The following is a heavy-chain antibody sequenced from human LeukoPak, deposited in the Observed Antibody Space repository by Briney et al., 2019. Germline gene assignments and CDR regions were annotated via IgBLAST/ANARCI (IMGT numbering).Heavy chain of an antibody. CDR2: IYTSGST. Sequence: PSETLSLTCAVSGYSISSGYYWSWIRQPAGKGLEWIGRIYTSGSTNYNPSLKSRVTISVDTSKNQFSLKLSSVTAADTAVYYCARAGGGKSAVNWFDPWGQGTLVTVSS. CDR3: ARAGGGKSAVNWFDP. CDR1: GYSISSGYY. D-gene: IGHD6-19*01. J-gene: IGHJ5*02. V-gene: IGHV4-61*02.